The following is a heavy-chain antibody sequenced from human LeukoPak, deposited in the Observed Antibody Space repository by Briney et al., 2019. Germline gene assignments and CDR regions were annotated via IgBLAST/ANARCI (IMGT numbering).Heavy chain of an antibody. CDR1: GYTFTSYG. CDR2: ISAYNGNT. CDR3: ARQVDTSMALPDY. V-gene: IGHV1-18*01. J-gene: IGHJ4*02. D-gene: IGHD5-18*01. Sequence: ASVKVSCKASGYTFTSYGISWGRQAPGQGLEWMGWISAYNGNTNSAQKVQGRVTLTTDTSTSTAYMELRSLRSDDTAVYYCARQVDTSMALPDYWGQGTLVTVSS.